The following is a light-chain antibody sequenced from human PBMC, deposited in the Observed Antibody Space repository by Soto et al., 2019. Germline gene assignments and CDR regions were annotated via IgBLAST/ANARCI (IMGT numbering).Light chain of an antibody. Sequence: QSVLTQPPSASGTPGQRVTISCSGSNSNIGDNYVYWFPQLPGTAPKLLIYRNNQWPSGVPDRFSGSKSGTSASLAIRGLRSEDEADYYCAAWDDSLSGVVFGGGTKLTVL. J-gene: IGLJ2*01. CDR1: NSNIGDNY. CDR3: AAWDDSLSGVV. CDR2: RNN. V-gene: IGLV1-47*01.